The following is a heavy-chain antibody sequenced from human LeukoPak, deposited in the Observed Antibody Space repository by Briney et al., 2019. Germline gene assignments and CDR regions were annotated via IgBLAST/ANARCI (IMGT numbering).Heavy chain of an antibody. D-gene: IGHD4-17*01. J-gene: IGHJ4*02. CDR1: GFTFNNYA. V-gene: IGHV3-23*01. CDR3: ARDYADYVGYFFFDY. CDR2: ISGGGETT. Sequence: PGGSLRLSCAASGFTFNNYAMNWVRQAPGKGLEWVSSISGGGETTHYADSAKGRFTISRDNSQNTLYLQMNSLRAEDTAVYYCARDYADYVGYFFFDYWGQGTVVTVSS.